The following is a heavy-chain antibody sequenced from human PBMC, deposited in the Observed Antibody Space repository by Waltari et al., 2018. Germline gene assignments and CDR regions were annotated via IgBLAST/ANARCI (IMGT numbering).Heavy chain of an antibody. CDR1: GYSFTSYW. D-gene: IGHD3-22*01. V-gene: IGHV5-51*01. CDR3: ANTYYYDSSGYLDAFDI. Sequence: EVQLVQSGAEVKKPGESLKISCKGSGYSFTSYWIGSVRQMPGTGLEWMGIIYPGDSDTRYSPSFQGQVTISADKSISTAYLQWSSLKASDTAMYYCANTYYYDSSGYLDAFDIWGQGTMVTVSS. J-gene: IGHJ3*02. CDR2: IYPGDSDT.